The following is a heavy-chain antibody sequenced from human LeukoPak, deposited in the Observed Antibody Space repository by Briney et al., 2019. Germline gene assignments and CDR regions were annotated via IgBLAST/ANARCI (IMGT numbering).Heavy chain of an antibody. J-gene: IGHJ4*02. CDR1: GFIFNSFG. Sequence: GGSLRLSCAASGFIFNSFGMKWVRQAPGKGLEWVSYISCSSSYINDADSVKGRITMSRDNAKNSLYLQMNSLRAEDTAVYYCARAYYFGSGSYKFPFDYWGQGTLVTVSS. D-gene: IGHD3-10*01. V-gene: IGHV3-21*05. CDR3: ARAYYFGSGSYKFPFDY. CDR2: ISCSSSYI.